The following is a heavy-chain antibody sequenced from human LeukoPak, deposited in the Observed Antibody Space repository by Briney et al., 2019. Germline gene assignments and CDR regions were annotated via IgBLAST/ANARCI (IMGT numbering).Heavy chain of an antibody. J-gene: IGHJ4*02. Sequence: GASVKVSCEASGYTSTSYGISWVRQAPGQGLEWMGWISAYNGNTNYAQKLQGRVTMTTDTSTSTAYMELRSLRSDDTAVYYCARGFGVVIQTSYDYWGQGTLVTVSS. CDR1: GYTSTSYG. D-gene: IGHD2-21*01. V-gene: IGHV1-18*01. CDR3: ARGFGVVIQTSYDY. CDR2: ISAYNGNT.